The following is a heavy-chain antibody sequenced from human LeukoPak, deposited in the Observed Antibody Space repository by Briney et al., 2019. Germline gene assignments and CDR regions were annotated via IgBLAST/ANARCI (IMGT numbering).Heavy chain of an antibody. CDR1: GGTFSSYA. D-gene: IGHD5-24*01. Sequence: ASVKVSCKASGGTFSSYAISWVRQAPGQGLEWMGRIIPILGIANYAQKFQGRVTITADKSTSTAYMELSSLRSEDTAVYYCARVVPQDGYNLPYYYYGMDVWGQGTTVTVSS. CDR2: IIPILGIA. V-gene: IGHV1-69*04. J-gene: IGHJ6*02. CDR3: ARVVPQDGYNLPYYYYGMDV.